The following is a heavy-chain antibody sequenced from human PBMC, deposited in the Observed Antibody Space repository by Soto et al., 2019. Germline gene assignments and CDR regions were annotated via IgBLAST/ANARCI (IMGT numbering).Heavy chain of an antibody. Sequence: GGSLRLSCAASGFTFSSYAMHWVRQAPGKGLEWVAVISYDGSNKYYADSVKGRFTISRDNSKNTLYLQMNSLRAEDTAVYYCARAYYDFWSGYYVRGYYYYYGMDVWGQGTTVTVSS. CDR3: ARAYYDFWSGYYVRGYYYYYGMDV. J-gene: IGHJ6*02. CDR1: GFTFSSYA. CDR2: ISYDGSNK. V-gene: IGHV3-30-3*01. D-gene: IGHD3-3*01.